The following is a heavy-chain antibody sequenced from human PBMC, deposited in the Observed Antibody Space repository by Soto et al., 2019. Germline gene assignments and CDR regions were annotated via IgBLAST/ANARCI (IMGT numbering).Heavy chain of an antibody. J-gene: IGHJ2*01. V-gene: IGHV3-48*03. CDR2: ISAFGNTI. Sequence: GGSLRLSCAASGFTFSSYEMNWVRQAPGKGLEWVSSISAFGNTIFNADSVKGRFTVSRDNAENSLYLQMNSLRGDDTAIYYCARDRDSRYWYLISGAVAPWSPSPQ. D-gene: IGHD5-18*01. CDR1: GFTFSSYE. CDR3: ARDRDSRYWYLIS.